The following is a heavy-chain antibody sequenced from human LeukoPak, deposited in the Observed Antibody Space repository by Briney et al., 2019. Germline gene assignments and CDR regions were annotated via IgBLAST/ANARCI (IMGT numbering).Heavy chain of an antibody. V-gene: IGHV3-9*01. CDR2: ISWNSGSI. J-gene: IGHJ4*02. D-gene: IGHD3-22*01. CDR1: GFTFDDYA. Sequence: PGGSLRLSCAASGFTFDDYAMPWVRQAPGKGLEWVSGISWNSGSIGYADSVKGRFTISRDNAKNSLYLQMNSLRAEDTALYYCAKDMFYYDSSGSFDYWGQGTLVTVSS. CDR3: AKDMFYYDSSGSFDY.